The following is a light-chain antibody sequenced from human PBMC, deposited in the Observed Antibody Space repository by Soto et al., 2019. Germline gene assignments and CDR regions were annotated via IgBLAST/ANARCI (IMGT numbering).Light chain of an antibody. V-gene: IGKV1-5*01. CDR1: QSISSW. CDR3: QQYNSYPWA. CDR2: DAS. Sequence: GDRVTITCRASQSISSWLAWDQQKPGKAPKLLIYDASSLESGVTSRFSGSGSGTEFTLTISSLQPDDFATYYCQQYNSYPWAFGQGTKVEIK. J-gene: IGKJ1*01.